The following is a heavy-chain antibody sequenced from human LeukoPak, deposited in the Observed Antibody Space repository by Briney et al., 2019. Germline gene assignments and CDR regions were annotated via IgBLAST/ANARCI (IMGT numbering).Heavy chain of an antibody. CDR3: ARIATVTTEGYNWFDP. Sequence: GASVKVSCKASGGTFSSYAISWVRQAPGQGLEWMGRIIPILGIADYAQKFQGRVTITADKSTSTAYMELSSLRSEDTAVYYCARIATVTTEGYNWFDPGAREPWSPSPQ. CDR1: GGTFSSYA. D-gene: IGHD4-17*01. V-gene: IGHV1-69*04. J-gene: IGHJ5*02. CDR2: IIPILGIA.